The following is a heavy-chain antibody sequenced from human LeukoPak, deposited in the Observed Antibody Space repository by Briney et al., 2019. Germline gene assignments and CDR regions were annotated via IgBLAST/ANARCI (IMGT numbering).Heavy chain of an antibody. CDR3: ARYHVLNRGVNWFDP. J-gene: IGHJ5*02. CDR1: GGSIRSYY. CDR2: IYYSGSS. V-gene: IGHV4-59*08. D-gene: IGHD2-2*01. Sequence: SETLSLTCTVSGGSIRSYYWSWIRQPPGKGLEWIGYIYYSGSSSYNASLKSRVTISVDTSKNQFSLQLTSVTAADTAVYYCARYHVLNRGVNWFDPWGQGTLVTVSS.